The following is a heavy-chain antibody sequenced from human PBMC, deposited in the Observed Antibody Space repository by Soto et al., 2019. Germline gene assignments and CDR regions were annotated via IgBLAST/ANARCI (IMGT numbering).Heavy chain of an antibody. CDR2: ITSSSSYT. D-gene: IGHD4-17*01. CDR1: GFTFSDYY. CDR3: AKALYGGHDY. J-gene: IGHJ4*02. Sequence: GGSLRLSCAASGFTFSDYYMSWIRQAPGKGLEWVSYITSSSSYTNYADSVKGRFAISRDNSKNTLFLQMNSLRAEDTAVYYCAKALYGGHDYWGPGTLVTVS. V-gene: IGHV3-11*05.